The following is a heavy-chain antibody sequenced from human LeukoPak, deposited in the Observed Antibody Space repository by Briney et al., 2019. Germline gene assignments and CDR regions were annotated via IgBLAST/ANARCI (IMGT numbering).Heavy chain of an antibody. CDR3: ASLDDPYYYYGSGSQEVNWFDP. J-gene: IGHJ5*02. D-gene: IGHD3-10*01. CDR2: IIPIFGTA. Sequence: GASVKVSCKASGGTFSSYAISWVRQAPGQGLEWMGGIIPIFGTANYAQKFQGRVTITADKSTSTAYMELSSLRSEDTAVYYCASLDDPYYYYGSGSQEVNWFDPWGQGTLVTVSS. CDR1: GGTFSSYA. V-gene: IGHV1-69*06.